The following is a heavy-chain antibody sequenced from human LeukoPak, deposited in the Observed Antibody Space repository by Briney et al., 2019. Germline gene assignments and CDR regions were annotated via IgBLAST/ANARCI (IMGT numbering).Heavy chain of an antibody. J-gene: IGHJ5*02. Sequence: AGSLRLSCVTSGLIFRNAWMSWVRQAPGKGWEWVGLIHSQTDCGTTVYATSVKGRFTVSRDDSQNTLYLQMNSLKIEDTAIYYCSTYVGGPFDPWGQGTLVTVSS. CDR3: STYVGGPFDP. V-gene: IGHV3-15*01. CDR2: IHSQTDCGTT. D-gene: IGHD3-10*02. CDR1: GLIFRNAW.